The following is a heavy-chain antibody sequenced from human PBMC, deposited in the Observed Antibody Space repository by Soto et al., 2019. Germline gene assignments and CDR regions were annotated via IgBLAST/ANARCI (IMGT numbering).Heavy chain of an antibody. V-gene: IGHV3-9*01. CDR2: ISWNGANI. CDR3: AKDIAGRGSYYYYYGMDV. D-gene: IGHD3-10*01. Sequence: SLRLSCAASGFTFDDYAMHWVRQVPGKGLEWVSSISWNGANIDYADSVKARFTISRDNAKNLLYLQMNSLRTEDTALYYCAKDIAGRGSYYYYYGMDVWGQGTTVTVSS. J-gene: IGHJ6*02. CDR1: GFTFDDYA.